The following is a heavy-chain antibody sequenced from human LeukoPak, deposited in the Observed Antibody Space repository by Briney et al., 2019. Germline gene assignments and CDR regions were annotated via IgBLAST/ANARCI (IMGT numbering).Heavy chain of an antibody. Sequence: GGSLRLSCAASGFAFNNYAMSWVRQAPAKGLEWVSGISGSGGSTYYADSVKGRFTISRDNSKNTLYLQMNSLRAEDTAVYYCAKSTVVTPNYYYGMDVWGQGTTVTVSS. J-gene: IGHJ6*02. CDR2: ISGSGGST. V-gene: IGHV3-23*01. D-gene: IGHD4-23*01. CDR1: GFAFNNYA. CDR3: AKSTVVTPNYYYGMDV.